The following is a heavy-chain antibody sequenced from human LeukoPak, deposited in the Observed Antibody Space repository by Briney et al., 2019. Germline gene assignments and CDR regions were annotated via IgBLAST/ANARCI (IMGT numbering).Heavy chain of an antibody. CDR1: GFAFSAYG. D-gene: IGHD1-26*01. Sequence: AGGSLRLSCAASGFAFSAYGMNWVRQAPGKGLEWVSLISAGGSIYYAESVEGRFTISRDTSKNTVFLQMDSLRPEDTAVYYCGGDGGGGSSWEGYFDYWGQGALVTVSS. J-gene: IGHJ4*02. CDR2: ISAGGSI. CDR3: GGDGGGGSSWEGYFDY. V-gene: IGHV3-66*01.